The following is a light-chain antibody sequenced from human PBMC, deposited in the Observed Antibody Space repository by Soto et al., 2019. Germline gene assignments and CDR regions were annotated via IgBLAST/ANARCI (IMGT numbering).Light chain of an antibody. Sequence: EIVLTQSPATLSLSPGERATLSCRASQSVSSSYLAWYQQKPGQAPRLLIYAASRRATGIPDRFSGSGSGTDFTLTISRLEPEDFAVYYCQQYGSPPWTFGQGTKVDIK. V-gene: IGKV3-20*01. CDR3: QQYGSPPWT. CDR1: QSVSSSY. CDR2: AAS. J-gene: IGKJ1*01.